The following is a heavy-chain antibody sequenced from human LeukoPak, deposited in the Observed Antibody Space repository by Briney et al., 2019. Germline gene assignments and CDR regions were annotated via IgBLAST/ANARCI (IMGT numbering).Heavy chain of an antibody. Sequence: GSLRLSCAASGFTFSDYYMTWLRQAPGKGLEWLSYISNSGSTVFYADSVKGRLTVSRDNAKRSLYLQIESLRDDDTAVYHCALGTINKDFYFGMDVWGQGTTVTVSS. D-gene: IGHD2-8*01. CDR2: ISNSGSTV. V-gene: IGHV3-11*01. CDR1: GFTFSDYY. J-gene: IGHJ6*02. CDR3: ALGTINKDFYFGMDV.